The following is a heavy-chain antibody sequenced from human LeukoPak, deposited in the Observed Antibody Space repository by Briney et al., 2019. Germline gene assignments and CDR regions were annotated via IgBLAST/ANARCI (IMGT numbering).Heavy chain of an antibody. CDR2: ISAYNGNT. V-gene: IGHV1-18*01. D-gene: IGHD3-10*01. J-gene: IGHJ4*02. CDR1: GYTFTSYG. CDR3: ARDGTFTMVRGAADY. Sequence: ASVKVSCKASGYTFTSYGISWVRQAPGQGLEWMGWISAYNGNTNYAQKLQGRVTMTTDTSTSTAYMELRSPRSDDTAVYYCARDGTFTMVRGAADYWGQGTLVTVSS.